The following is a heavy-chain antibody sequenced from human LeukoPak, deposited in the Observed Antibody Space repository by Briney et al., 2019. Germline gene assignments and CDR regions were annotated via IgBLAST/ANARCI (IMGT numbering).Heavy chain of an antibody. V-gene: IGHV7-4-1*02. CDR2: INTNTGNP. Sequence: ASVKVSCKASGYTFSSYSINWVRQAPGQGLEWMGWINTNTGNPTYAQGFTGRFVFSLDTSVSTAYLQISSLQAEDTAVYYCARNNNDGDYLGVGFDYWGQGTLVTVSS. J-gene: IGHJ4*02. CDR3: ARNNNDGDYLGVGFDY. CDR1: GYTFSSYS. D-gene: IGHD4-17*01.